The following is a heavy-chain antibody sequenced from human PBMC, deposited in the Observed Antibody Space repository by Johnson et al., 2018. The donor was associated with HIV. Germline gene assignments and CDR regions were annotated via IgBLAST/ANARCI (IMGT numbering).Heavy chain of an antibody. CDR3: ARDLLYGETAFDI. Sequence: QVQLVESGGGLVQPGRSLRLSCAASGFTFSSYGMHWVRQAPGKGLEWVAVISYDGSNKYYGDSVKGRFTISRDNSKNTLYLQVNSLRGEDTAVYYCARDLLYGETAFDIWGQGTMVTVSS. V-gene: IGHV3-30*03. J-gene: IGHJ3*02. CDR1: GFTFSSYG. D-gene: IGHD4-17*01. CDR2: ISYDGSNK.